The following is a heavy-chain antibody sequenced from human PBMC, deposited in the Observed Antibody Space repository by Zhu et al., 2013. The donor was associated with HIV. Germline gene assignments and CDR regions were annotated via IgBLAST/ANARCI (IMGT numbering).Heavy chain of an antibody. CDR3: TRGLSGATRGMDV. CDR2: ISTYNDNT. D-gene: IGHD1-26*01. V-gene: IGHV1-18*01. Sequence: QVQLVQSGGEVKKPGASVKVSCKASGYAFTLYGITWVRQASGQGLEWMGWISTYNDNTNYAQNLQDRVTMTSDTSTNTAYMELRRLRSDDTAVYYCTRGLSGATRGMDVWGQGTTVTVSS. J-gene: IGHJ6*02. CDR1: GYAFTLYG.